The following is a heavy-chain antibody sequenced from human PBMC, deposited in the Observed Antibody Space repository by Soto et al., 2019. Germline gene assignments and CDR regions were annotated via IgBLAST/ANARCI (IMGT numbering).Heavy chain of an antibody. Sequence: GGSLRLSCAASGFTFSNAWMSWVRQAPGKGLEWVGRIKSKTDGGTTDYAAPVKGRFTISRDDSKNTLYLQMNSLKTEDTAVYYCTTALSTGQNDSSGYFWHAFDIWGQGTMVTVSS. D-gene: IGHD3-22*01. V-gene: IGHV3-15*01. CDR1: GFTFSNAW. CDR3: TTALSTGQNDSSGYFWHAFDI. CDR2: IKSKTDGGTT. J-gene: IGHJ3*02.